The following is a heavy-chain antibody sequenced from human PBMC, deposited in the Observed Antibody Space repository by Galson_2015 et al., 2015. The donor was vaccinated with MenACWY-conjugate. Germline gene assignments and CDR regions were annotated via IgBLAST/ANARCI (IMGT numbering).Heavy chain of an antibody. CDR3: ARVGTWIHQYFYYMDV. V-gene: IGHV3-48*03. Sequence: SLRLSCAASGFTFTGYDFNRVRQAPGKGLEWLSYISKSGSPIYYADSVKGRFTISRDNMKKSLFLEMNSLRAGDTGVYYCARVGTWIHQYFYYMDVWGKGTTVTVSS. D-gene: IGHD5-18*01. CDR1: GFTFTGYD. J-gene: IGHJ6*03. CDR2: ISKSGSPI.